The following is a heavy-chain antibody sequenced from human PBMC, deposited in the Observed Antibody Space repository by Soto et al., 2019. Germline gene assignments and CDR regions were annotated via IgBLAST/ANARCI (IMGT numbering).Heavy chain of an antibody. CDR2: ISYDGSNK. D-gene: IGHD6-13*01. V-gene: IGHV3-30*18. J-gene: IGHJ4*02. CDR3: AKDASGLYSSSWYESPRFDY. CDR1: GFTFSSYG. Sequence: PGGSLRLSCAASGFTFSSYGMHWVRQAPGKGLEWVAVISYDGSNKYYADSVKGRFTISRDNSKNTLYLQMNSLRAEDTAVYYCAKDASGLYSSSWYESPRFDYWGQGTLVTVSS.